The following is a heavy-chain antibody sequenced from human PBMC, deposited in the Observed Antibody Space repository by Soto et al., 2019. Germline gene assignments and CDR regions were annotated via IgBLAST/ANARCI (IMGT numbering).Heavy chain of an antibody. CDR1: GCTFRTDA. CDR2: ISGSGGST. J-gene: IGHJ6*02. Sequence: GGPLRLSCAASGCTFRTDAMIWFRQAPGKGLEWVLAISGSGGSTYYADSVKGRFTISRANSRNTLYLQMNSLRPEDTPVNYLAKSLGDYYYSSCPRYYYYRLDFQGQGTTVTVSS. V-gene: IGHV3-23*01. D-gene: IGHD3-22*01. CDR3: AKSLGDYYYSSCPRYYYYRLDF.